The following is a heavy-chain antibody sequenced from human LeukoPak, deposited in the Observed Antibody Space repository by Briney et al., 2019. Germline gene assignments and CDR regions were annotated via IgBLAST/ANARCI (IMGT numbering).Heavy chain of an antibody. CDR3: AKDGALLRFSAISYYFEY. Sequence: GGSLRLSCAASGFTFSSYAMSWVRQAPGKGLERVSGISASGGGTYYADSVKGRFTISRDNSNNTLYLRMNSLRVEDTAVYYCAKDGALLRFSAISYYFEYWGQGTLVTVSS. V-gene: IGHV3-23*01. J-gene: IGHJ4*02. CDR2: ISASGGGT. CDR1: GFTFSSYA. D-gene: IGHD3-3*01.